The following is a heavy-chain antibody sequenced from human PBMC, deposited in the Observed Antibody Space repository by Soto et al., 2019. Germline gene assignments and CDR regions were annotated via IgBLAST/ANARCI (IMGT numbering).Heavy chain of an antibody. Sequence: PGGSLRLSCAASGFTFRTYSINWVRQAPGKGLEWISYISSSSSPIYYADSVKGRFTVSRDNSKNTLYLQMNSLRAEDTAVYYGAKVRRDSESGSSLNWGQGTLVTVSS. CDR2: ISSSSSPI. J-gene: IGHJ4*02. CDR1: GFTFRTYS. CDR3: AKVRRDSESGSSLN. D-gene: IGHD1-26*01. V-gene: IGHV3-48*01.